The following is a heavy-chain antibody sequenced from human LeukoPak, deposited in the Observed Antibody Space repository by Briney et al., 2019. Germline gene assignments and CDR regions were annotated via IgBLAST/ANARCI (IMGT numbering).Heavy chain of an antibody. Sequence: GGSLRLSCAASGFTFSSYAMSWVRQAPGKGLEWVSAISGGSGGNTYYADSVKGRFTISRDNSKNTLYLQMNSLRAEDTAVYYCATRGRYFDWLLIPPDYWGQGTLVTVSS. CDR3: ATRGRYFDWLLIPPDY. D-gene: IGHD3-9*01. V-gene: IGHV3-23*01. CDR1: GFTFSSYA. CDR2: ISGGSGGNT. J-gene: IGHJ4*02.